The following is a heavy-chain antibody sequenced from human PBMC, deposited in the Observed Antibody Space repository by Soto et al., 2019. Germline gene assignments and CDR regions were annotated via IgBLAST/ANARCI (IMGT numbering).Heavy chain of an antibody. V-gene: IGHV3-30-3*01. CDR3: ARDPKTSGGQNWAFNYFDS. Sequence: QVQLVESGGGVVQPGRSLRLSCAASGFSFSISPMHWVRRAPGKGPEWVALISYDGNNKFYADSVKGRFTISRDNSKSTMYLQVDSLRPEDAAVYYCARDPKTSGGQNWAFNYFDSWGQGTLVTVSS. D-gene: IGHD7-27*01. J-gene: IGHJ4*02. CDR1: GFSFSISP. CDR2: ISYDGNNK.